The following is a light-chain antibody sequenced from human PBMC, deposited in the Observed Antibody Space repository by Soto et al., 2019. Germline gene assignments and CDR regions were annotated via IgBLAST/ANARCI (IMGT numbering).Light chain of an antibody. Sequence: NVLTQSPGTLSVSPGERVTLSCRASHGITSDLAWYQQKPGQAPRVLIYGASTRATGTPARFSGSGSETVFALTNSSIEHEDFAVYYCRTRMNWNVTFGQGTRLEI. CDR3: RTRMNWNVT. V-gene: IGKV3D-11*01. CDR1: HGITSD. J-gene: IGKJ5*01. CDR2: GAS.